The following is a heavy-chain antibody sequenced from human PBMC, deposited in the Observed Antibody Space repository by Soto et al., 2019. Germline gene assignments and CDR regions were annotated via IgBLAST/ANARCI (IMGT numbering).Heavy chain of an antibody. CDR2: INPNSGGT. D-gene: IGHD3-16*02. Sequence: QVQLVQSGAEVKKPGASVKVSCKASGYTFTGYYMHWVRQAPGQGLEWMGWINPNSGGTNYAQKFQGWVTMPRDTSISTAYMELSRLRSDDTAVYYCARSMITFGGVIEPFDYWGQGTLVTVSS. J-gene: IGHJ4*02. CDR3: ARSMITFGGVIEPFDY. V-gene: IGHV1-2*04. CDR1: GYTFTGYY.